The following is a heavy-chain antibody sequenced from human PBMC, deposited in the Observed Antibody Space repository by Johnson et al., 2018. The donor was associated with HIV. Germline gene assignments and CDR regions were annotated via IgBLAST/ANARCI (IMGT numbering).Heavy chain of an antibody. CDR2: IWYDGSNK. D-gene: IGHD4-17*01. V-gene: IGHV3-33*01. CDR3: ARDAVTPI. J-gene: IGHJ3*02. CDR1: GFTFSSYG. Sequence: QVQLVESGGGLVQPGRSLRLSCTASGFTFSSYGMHWVRQAPGKGLEWVAVIWYDGSNKYYADSVKGRFTISRDNSKNTLFMQMNSLKVEDTAVYYCARDAVTPIWGQGTMVTVSS.